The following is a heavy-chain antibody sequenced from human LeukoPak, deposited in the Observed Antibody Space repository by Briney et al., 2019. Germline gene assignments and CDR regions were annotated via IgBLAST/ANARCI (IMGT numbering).Heavy chain of an antibody. Sequence: GGCLRLSCAASRFTFSSYAMTWVRQAPGKGLEWVSHITSSGTTLYYADSVKGRFSISRDNAKKSLFLKMNSLRAEDTAVYYCAKVQFRYSSVWYGGGFDYWGQGALVTVSS. V-gene: IGHV3-48*04. CDR3: AKVQFRYSSVWYGGGFDY. J-gene: IGHJ4*02. D-gene: IGHD6-19*01. CDR1: RFTFSSYA. CDR2: ITSSGTTL.